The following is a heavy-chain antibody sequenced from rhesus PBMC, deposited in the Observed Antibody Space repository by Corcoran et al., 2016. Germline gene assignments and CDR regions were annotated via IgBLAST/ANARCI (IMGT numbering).Heavy chain of an antibody. CDR2: INPGNGNT. CDR3: ARGGYSNFDLVSWD. V-gene: IGHV1-200*01. J-gene: IGHJ4*01. D-gene: IGHD4-23*01. Sequence: QVQLVQSGAEVTKPGASVKLSCKASGYTFTSYRLNWVRPAHGPGLEWMGWINPGNGNTAYAQRLQGRVTMTRDTSTSTAYMELSSLRSEDTAVYYCARGGYSNFDLVSWDWGQGVLVTVSS. CDR1: GYTFTSYR.